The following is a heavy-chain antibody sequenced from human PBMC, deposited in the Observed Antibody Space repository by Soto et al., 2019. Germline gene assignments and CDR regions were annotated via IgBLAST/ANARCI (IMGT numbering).Heavy chain of an antibody. V-gene: IGHV3-15*07. J-gene: IGHJ4*02. CDR2: IKSKTYGGTT. CDR3: TTALSSQWPTKTEY. Sequence: PVWSLRLSCSASFFTFSNAWMNLVLHSPFKWLEFVCRIKSKTYGGTTDYAAPVKGRFTISRDDSKNTLYLQMNSLKTEDTAVYYCTTALSSQWPTKTEYWGQGTLVTVSS. CDR1: FFTFSNAW. D-gene: IGHD6-19*01.